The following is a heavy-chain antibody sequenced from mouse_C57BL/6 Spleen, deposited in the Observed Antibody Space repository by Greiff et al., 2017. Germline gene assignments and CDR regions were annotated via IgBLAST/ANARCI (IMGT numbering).Heavy chain of an antibody. CDR3: ARSRTGAWFAD. Sequence: VQLQQPGAELVRPGSSVKLSCKASGYTFTSYWMHWVKQRPIQGLEWIGNIDPSDSETHYNQKFKDKATLTVDKSSSTAYMQLSSRTSEESAVYYCARSRTGAWFADWGQGTLVTVSA. CDR1: GYTFTSYW. D-gene: IGHD3-3*01. J-gene: IGHJ3*01. CDR2: IDPSDSET. V-gene: IGHV1-52*01.